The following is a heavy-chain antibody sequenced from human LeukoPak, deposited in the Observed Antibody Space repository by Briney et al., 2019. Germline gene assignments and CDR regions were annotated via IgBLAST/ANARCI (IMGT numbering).Heavy chain of an antibody. CDR2: INHSGST. V-gene: IGHV4-34*01. Sequence: SETLSLTCAVYGGSFSGYYWSWIRQPPGKGLEWIGEINHSGSTNYNPSLKSQVTISVDTSKNQFSLKLSSVTAADTAVYYCARVVVPAAIDAFDIWGQGTMVTVSS. D-gene: IGHD2-2*02. CDR1: GGSFSGYY. CDR3: ARVVVPAAIDAFDI. J-gene: IGHJ3*02.